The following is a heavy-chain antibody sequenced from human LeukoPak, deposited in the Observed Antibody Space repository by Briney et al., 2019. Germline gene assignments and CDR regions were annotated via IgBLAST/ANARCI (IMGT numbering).Heavy chain of an antibody. V-gene: IGHV3-30-3*01. CDR1: GFTFSSYA. Sequence: PGGSLRLSCAASGFTFSSYAMHWVRQAPGKGLQWLALTSDDGSAKYYADSVKGRFTISRDNSQNTLYLQMNSLRADETAIYYCARAPGEFHGDYTPIAYWGQGTLVTVSS. CDR2: TSDDGSAK. CDR3: ARAPGEFHGDYTPIAY. J-gene: IGHJ4*02. D-gene: IGHD4-17*01.